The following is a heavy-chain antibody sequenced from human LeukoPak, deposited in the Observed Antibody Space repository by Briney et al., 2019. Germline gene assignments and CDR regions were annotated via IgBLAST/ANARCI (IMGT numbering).Heavy chain of an antibody. J-gene: IGHJ4*02. V-gene: IGHV3-21*01. CDR2: ISSSSRYI. CDR1: GFTFSSNS. CDR3: ARIGLVVVTASDY. D-gene: IGHD3-22*01. Sequence: GGSLRLSCAASGFTFSSNSMNWVRQAPGKGLEWVSSISSSSRYIYYADSVKGRFTISRDNAKNSLYLQMNSLRAEDTAVHYCARIGLVVVTASDYWGQGTLVTVSS.